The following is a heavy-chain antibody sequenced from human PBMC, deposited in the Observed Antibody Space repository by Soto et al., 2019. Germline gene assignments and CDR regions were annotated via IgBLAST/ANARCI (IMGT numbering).Heavy chain of an antibody. CDR1: GYTFTSYG. CDR2: ISAYNGNT. J-gene: IGHJ4*02. D-gene: IGHD3-22*01. CDR3: ARGDVDYYDSSGYYYPLDY. Sequence: ASVNVSCKASGYTFTSYGISWVRQASGQGLEWMGWISAYNGNTNYAQKLQGRVTMTTDTSTSTAYMELRSLRSDDTAVYYCARGDVDYYDSSGYYYPLDYWGQGTLVTVSS. V-gene: IGHV1-18*01.